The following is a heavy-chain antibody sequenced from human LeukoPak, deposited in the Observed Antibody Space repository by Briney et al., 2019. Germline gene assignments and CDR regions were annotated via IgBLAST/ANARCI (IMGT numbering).Heavy chain of an antibody. CDR1: GYTFTGYY. V-gene: IGHV1-8*03. Sequence: GASVKVSCKASGYTFTGYYMHWVRQAPGQGLEWMGWINPNSGNTGYAQKFQGRVTITRNTSISTAYMELSSLRSEDTAVYYCARTPFVWYMDVWGKGTTVTVSS. J-gene: IGHJ6*03. CDR2: INPNSGNT. CDR3: ARTPFVWYMDV. D-gene: IGHD3-16*01.